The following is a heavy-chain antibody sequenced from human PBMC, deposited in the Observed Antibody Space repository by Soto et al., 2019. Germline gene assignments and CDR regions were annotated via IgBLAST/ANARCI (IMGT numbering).Heavy chain of an antibody. CDR1: GDSVSSNSAA. Sequence: SQTLSLTCALSGDSVSSNSAAWNWIRQSPSRGLEWLGRTYYRSKWYNDYAVSVKSRITINPDTSKNQFSLQLNSVAPEDTAVYYVARDHGGDYYYYYGIDVWGQGTTVTVSS. V-gene: IGHV6-1*01. CDR2: TYYRSKWYN. J-gene: IGHJ6*02. CDR3: ARDHGGDYYYYYGIDV. D-gene: IGHD6-25*01.